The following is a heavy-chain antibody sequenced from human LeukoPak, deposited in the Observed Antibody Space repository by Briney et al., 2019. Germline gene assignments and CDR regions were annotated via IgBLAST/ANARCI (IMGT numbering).Heavy chain of an antibody. V-gene: IGHV4-59*01. J-gene: IGHJ5*02. Sequence: SETLSLTCTVSGGSISSYYWSWIRQPPGKGLEWIGYIYYSGSTNYNPSLKSRVTISVDTSKNQFSLKLSSVTAADTAVYYCARDGVRGYSGYDFEGWFDPWGQGTLVTVSS. D-gene: IGHD5-12*01. CDR2: IYYSGST. CDR1: GGSISSYY. CDR3: ARDGVRGYSGYDFEGWFDP.